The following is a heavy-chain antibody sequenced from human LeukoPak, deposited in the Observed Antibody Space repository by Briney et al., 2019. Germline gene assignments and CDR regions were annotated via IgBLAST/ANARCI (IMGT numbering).Heavy chain of an antibody. CDR1: GYTFTSYG. CDR2: ISAYNGNT. V-gene: IGHV1-18*01. Sequence: ASVKVSCKASGYTFTSYGISWVRQAPGQGLEWVGWISAYNGNTNYAQKLQGRVTMTTDTSTSTAYMELRSLRSDDTAVYYCARGRETYYDFWSGYYTPSRWFDPWGQGTLVTVSS. J-gene: IGHJ5*02. D-gene: IGHD3-3*01. CDR3: ARGRETYYDFWSGYYTPSRWFDP.